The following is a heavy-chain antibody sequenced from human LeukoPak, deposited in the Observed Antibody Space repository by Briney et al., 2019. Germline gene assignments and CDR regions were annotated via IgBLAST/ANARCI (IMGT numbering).Heavy chain of an antibody. Sequence: PSGTLSLTCAVSGCSFSSYYLSWIRQPPGKGLEWIGDIYYSGSTNYNPSPKRGGSISVDTSKNQFSLKLSSVTAPETAVYYCARHSSGWYLLEGGSGGFDPWGQGTLVSVSS. CDR3: ARHSSGWYLLEGGSGGFDP. J-gene: IGHJ5*02. CDR2: IYYSGST. CDR1: GCSFSSYY. D-gene: IGHD6-19*01. V-gene: IGHV4-59*08.